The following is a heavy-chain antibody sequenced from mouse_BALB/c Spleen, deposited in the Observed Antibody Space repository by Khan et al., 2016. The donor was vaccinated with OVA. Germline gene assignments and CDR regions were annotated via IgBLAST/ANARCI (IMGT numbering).Heavy chain of an antibody. V-gene: IGHV1S81*02. CDR1: GYTFTSYW. D-gene: IGHD1-1*01. CDR2: TNPTNGRT. CDR3: ARIKKIVATYFDY. J-gene: IGHJ2*01. Sequence: QVQLQQPGAELVKAGASVKMSCKASGYTFTSYWMHWVKQRLGQGLAWFAETNPTNGRTYYNEKFKSKATLTVDKSSSTAYMLLSGTKFEDSAVYYCARIKKIVATYFDYWGEGTTLTVSS.